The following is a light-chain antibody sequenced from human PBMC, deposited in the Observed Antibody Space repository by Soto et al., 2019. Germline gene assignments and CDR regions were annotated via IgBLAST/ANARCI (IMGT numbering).Light chain of an antibody. J-gene: IGLJ1*01. V-gene: IGLV2-14*01. CDR1: SSDVGGYNY. CDR3: SSYTSSSTTYV. Sequence: QSALTQPASVSGSPGQSITISCTGTSSDVGGYNYVSWYQQHPVKAPKLMIYDVTNRPSGVSDRFSGSKSGNTASLTISGLQADDEADYYCSSYTSSSTTYVFGTGTKLTVL. CDR2: DVT.